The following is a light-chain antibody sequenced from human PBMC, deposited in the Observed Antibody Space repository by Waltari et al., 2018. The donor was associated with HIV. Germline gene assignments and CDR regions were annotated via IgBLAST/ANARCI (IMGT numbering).Light chain of an antibody. J-gene: IGLJ3*02. CDR1: SPNFGSNI. CDR2: TND. V-gene: IGLV1-44*01. CDR3: AAWDDSLNGM. Sequence: QSVLTQPPSVSGTPGQNVTISCSGSSPNFGSNIVHWYQQPAGAAPKLLIYTNDQRPSGVPDRFSGSKSGTSASLAISGLQSADEADYYCAAWDDSLNGMFGGGTKLTVL.